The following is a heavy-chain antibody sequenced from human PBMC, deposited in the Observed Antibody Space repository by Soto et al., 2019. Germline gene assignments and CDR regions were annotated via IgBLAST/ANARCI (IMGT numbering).Heavy chain of an antibody. CDR3: AKDTYIIVGGTHIDF. D-gene: IGHD1-26*01. CDR2: ISWNSDST. J-gene: IGHJ4*02. Sequence: EVHLVESGGGLVQPGRSLRLSCAASGFTFDDYAMHWVLQAPGKGLEWVSGISWNSDSTGYADSVKGRFTISRDNAKNSLFLQMNSLRAEDTALYFWAKDTYIIVGGTHIDFWGRGTLVSVSS. V-gene: IGHV3-9*01. CDR1: GFTFDDYA.